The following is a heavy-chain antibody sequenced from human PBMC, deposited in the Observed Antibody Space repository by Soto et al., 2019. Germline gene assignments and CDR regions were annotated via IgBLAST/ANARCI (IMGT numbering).Heavy chain of an antibody. V-gene: IGHV4-59*01. J-gene: IGHJ4*02. CDR3: ARDLAAVPRAYDS. CDR2: VYYTGTT. CDR1: GGSISSYF. Sequence: TSETLSLTCTVSGGSISSYFYIWVRQPPGKGLEWIGSVYYTGTTDYNPSLKSRVTISVDTSKTQFSLNLRSVTAADTAVYYCARDLAAVPRAYDSWARGTLVTVSS. D-gene: IGHD6-13*01.